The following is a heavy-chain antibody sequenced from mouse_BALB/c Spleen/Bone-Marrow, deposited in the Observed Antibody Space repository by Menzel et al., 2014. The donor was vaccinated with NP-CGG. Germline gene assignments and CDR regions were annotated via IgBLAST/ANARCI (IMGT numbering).Heavy chain of an antibody. CDR1: GFTFSSYA. CDR3: ASLYFYGSSYYTMDY. D-gene: IGHD1-1*01. J-gene: IGHJ4*01. CDR2: IRSGGST. V-gene: IGHV5-6-5*01. Sequence: EVMLVESGAGLVKPGGSLKLSCAASGFTFSSYAMSWVRQTPEKRLEWVDSIRSGGSTYYPDSVKGRFTISRDNARNILYLQMSSLRSEDTAMYYCASLYFYGSSYYTMDYWGQGTSVTVSS.